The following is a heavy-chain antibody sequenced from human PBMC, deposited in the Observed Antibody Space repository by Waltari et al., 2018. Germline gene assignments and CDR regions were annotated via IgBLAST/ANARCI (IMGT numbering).Heavy chain of an antibody. CDR3: ARRGRLSSYFFDY. CDR2: IYPGGDT. D-gene: IGHD2-15*01. Sequence: QLHLQESGPGLLKPSETLSITCAVSGYSISGGDFWGWIRQPPGKGLEWIGSIYPGGDTYFNPSLKSRVTISVDKSKNQYSLNLRSMTAADTAVYYCARRGRLSSYFFDYWGQGTLVTVSS. J-gene: IGHJ4*02. CDR1: GYSISGGDF. V-gene: IGHV4-38-2*01.